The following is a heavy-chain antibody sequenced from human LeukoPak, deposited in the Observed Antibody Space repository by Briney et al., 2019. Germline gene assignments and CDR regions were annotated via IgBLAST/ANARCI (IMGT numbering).Heavy chain of an antibody. CDR1: GGSISTYY. D-gene: IGHD3-16*01. V-gene: IGHV4-59*01. Sequence: PSETLSLTCTVSGGSISTYYWSWIRQPPGKGLEWFGYIYYSGSTNYNPSLKSRVTISVDTSKNQFSLNLSSVTAADTAVYYCARCFLGFDPWGQGTLVTVSS. CDR3: ARCFLGFDP. CDR2: IYYSGST. J-gene: IGHJ5*02.